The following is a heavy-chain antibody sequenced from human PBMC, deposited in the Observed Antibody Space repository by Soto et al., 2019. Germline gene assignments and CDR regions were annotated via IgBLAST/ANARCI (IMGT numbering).Heavy chain of an antibody. J-gene: IGHJ4*02. CDR2: IFHSGTT. CDR3: ARAYYDVLTGYYVCYFDY. V-gene: IGHV4-30-4*01. CDR1: GGSISSGDYY. D-gene: IGHD3-9*01. Sequence: SETLSLTCSVSGGSISSGDYYWSWIRQPPGKGLEWIGYIFHSGTTYYNPSLKSRVAISIDTSKKQFSLKLRSVTAADTAVYYCARAYYDVLTGYYVCYFDYWGQGNPVTVSS.